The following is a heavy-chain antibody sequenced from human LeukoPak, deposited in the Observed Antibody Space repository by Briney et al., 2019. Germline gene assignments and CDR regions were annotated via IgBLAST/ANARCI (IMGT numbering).Heavy chain of an antibody. CDR1: GGSISSGDYY. V-gene: IGHV4-61*08. J-gene: IGHJ1*01. CDR2: IYYSGST. Sequence: PSQTLSLTCTVSGGSISSGDYYWSWIRQPPGKGLEWIGYIYYSGSTNYNPSLKSRVTISVDTSKNQFSLKLSSVTAADTAVYYCARSAYSSSWLGYFQHWGQGTLVTVSS. CDR3: ARSAYSSSWLGYFQH. D-gene: IGHD6-13*01.